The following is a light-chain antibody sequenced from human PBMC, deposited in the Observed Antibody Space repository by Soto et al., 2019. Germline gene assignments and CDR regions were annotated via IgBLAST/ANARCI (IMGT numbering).Light chain of an antibody. CDR3: QQYDSSSWT. V-gene: IGKV3-20*01. CDR1: QTVSSSY. CDR2: GAS. Sequence: VVLTQSPGTLSMSPGERVALSCTASQTVSSSYLAWYQQKPGQAPRLLIYGASNRATGIPDRFSGSGSGTDFTLTISRLEPEDFAVYYCQQYDSSSWTFGQGTKADIK. J-gene: IGKJ1*01.